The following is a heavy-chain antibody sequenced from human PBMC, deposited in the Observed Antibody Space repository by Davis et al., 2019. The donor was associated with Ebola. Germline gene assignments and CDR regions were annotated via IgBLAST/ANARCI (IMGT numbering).Heavy chain of an antibody. CDR3: ARDAVPAAQDY. CDR2: IRQDGGET. CDR1: GFAFSIHW. Sequence: PGGSLRLSCAAASGFAFSIHWMTWVRQAPGKGLEWVANIRQDGGETYYADSVKGRFAISRDNAKNSLYLQMNSLRAEDMAIYYCARDAVPAAQDYWGQGTLVTVSS. J-gene: IGHJ4*02. D-gene: IGHD2-2*01. V-gene: IGHV3-7*03.